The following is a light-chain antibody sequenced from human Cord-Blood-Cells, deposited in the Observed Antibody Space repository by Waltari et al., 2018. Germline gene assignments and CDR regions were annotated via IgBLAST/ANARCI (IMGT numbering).Light chain of an antibody. CDR3: SSYTSSSTWV. CDR1: SSDVGGYNY. V-gene: IGLV2-14*01. CDR2: EVS. J-gene: IGLJ3*02. Sequence: QSALTQPASVSGSPGQSITISCTGTSSDVGGYNYVSWYQLHPGKAPKLMIYEVSNRPSGVSKRFSGSKSGNTASLTISGLQAEDEADYYCSSYTSSSTWVFGGGTKLTVL.